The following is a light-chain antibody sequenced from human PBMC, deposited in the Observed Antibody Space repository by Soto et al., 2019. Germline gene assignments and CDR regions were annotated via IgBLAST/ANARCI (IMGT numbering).Light chain of an antibody. CDR3: TSYTSYSTLDV. CDR1: SSDVGGYNY. V-gene: IGLV2-14*01. Sequence: QSALTPPASVSGSPGQSITISCTGTSSDVGGYNYVSWYQQHPDKAPKLMIYEVSNRPSGVYNRFSGSKSGHTASLTISGLQSEDEADYFCTSYTSYSTLDVFGTGTKLTVL. CDR2: EVS. J-gene: IGLJ1*01.